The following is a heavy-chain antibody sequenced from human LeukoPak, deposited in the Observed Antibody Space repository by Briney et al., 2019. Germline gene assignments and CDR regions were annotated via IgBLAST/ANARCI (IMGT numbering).Heavy chain of an antibody. CDR1: GYTFTNYT. D-gene: IGHD1-14*01. CDR2: INTNTGNP. V-gene: IGHV7-4-1*02. J-gene: IGHJ4*02. CDR3: ASFAREETGDY. Sequence: ASVKVSCKASGYTFTNYTLNWVRQAPGQGLEWMGWINTNTGNPTYAQGFTGRFVFSLDTSVSTAYLQISSLKAEDTAVYYCASFAREETGDYWGQGTLVTVSS.